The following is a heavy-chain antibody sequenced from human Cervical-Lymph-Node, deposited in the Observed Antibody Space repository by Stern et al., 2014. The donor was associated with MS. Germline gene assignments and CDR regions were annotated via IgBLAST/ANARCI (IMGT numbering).Heavy chain of an antibody. Sequence: EVQLVESGGGLVKPGESLRLSCDASGFTFSHYSINWVRQAPGKGLEWISSISNITTPKVHADSVEGRFTITRDSAKDSVSPHMASLRAEDTAVYYCARARVGDYARSPHLDSWGQGTLVTVSS. D-gene: IGHD4-17*01. CDR2: ISNITTPK. V-gene: IGHV3-21*01. CDR1: GFTFSHYS. J-gene: IGHJ4*02. CDR3: ARARVGDYARSPHLDS.